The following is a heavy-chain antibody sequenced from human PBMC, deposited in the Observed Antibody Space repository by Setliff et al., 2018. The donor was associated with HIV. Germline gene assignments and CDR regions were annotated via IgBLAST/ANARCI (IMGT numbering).Heavy chain of an antibody. CDR1: GFTFSSYA. V-gene: IGHV3-23*01. CDR3: AKRGFVSAWYDEPVQFYYYMDV. CDR2: ISGSGGST. Sequence: GGSLRLSCAASGFTFSSYAMSWVRQAPGKGLEWVSVISGSGGSTYYADSVKGRFTISRDNSKNTLYLQINSLRAEDTAVYYCAKRGFVSAWYDEPVQFYYYMDVWGKGTTVTVSS. D-gene: IGHD6-19*01. J-gene: IGHJ6*03.